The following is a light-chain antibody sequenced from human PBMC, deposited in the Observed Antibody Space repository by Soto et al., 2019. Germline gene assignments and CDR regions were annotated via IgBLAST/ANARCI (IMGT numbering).Light chain of an antibody. CDR1: QSISSW. CDR2: DAS. CDR3: QQYNSYPIT. J-gene: IGKJ5*01. V-gene: IGKV1-5*01. Sequence: DIHITESPSTLSASVGDRVTITCRASQSISSWLAWYQQKPGKAPKLLIYDASNLESGVPSRFSGSGSGTEFTLTISSLQPDDFATYYCQQYNSYPITFGQGTRLEI.